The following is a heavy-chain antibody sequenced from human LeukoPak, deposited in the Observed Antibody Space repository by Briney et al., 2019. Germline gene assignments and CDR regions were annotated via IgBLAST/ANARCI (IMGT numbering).Heavy chain of an antibody. V-gene: IGHV1-69*13. CDR1: GGTFSSYA. CDR2: IIPIFGTA. D-gene: IGHD4-17*01. Sequence: GASVKVSCKASGGTFSSYAISWVRQAPGQGLGWMGGIIPIFGTANYAQKFQGRVTITADESTSTAYMELSSLRSEDTAVYYRARDPWYGDYVFDPWGQGTLVTVSS. J-gene: IGHJ5*02. CDR3: ARDPWYGDYVFDP.